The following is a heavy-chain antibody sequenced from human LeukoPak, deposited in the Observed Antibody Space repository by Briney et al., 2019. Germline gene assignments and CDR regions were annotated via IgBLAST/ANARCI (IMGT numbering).Heavy chain of an antibody. D-gene: IGHD1-7*01. CDR1: GFTFTTYG. V-gene: IGHV3-74*01. Sequence: GGSLRLSCAASGFTFTTYGMHWVRQAPGKGLVWVSRIMSDGRSTYADSVKGRFTISRDNSQNTVYLHMNSLRDEDTAVYYCAKYMRRYNWNYDWLDYWGQGILVTVSS. J-gene: IGHJ4*02. CDR3: AKYMRRYNWNYDWLDY. CDR2: IMSDGRST.